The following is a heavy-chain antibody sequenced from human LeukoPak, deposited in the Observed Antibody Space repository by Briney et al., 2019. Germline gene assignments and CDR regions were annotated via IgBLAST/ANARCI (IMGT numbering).Heavy chain of an antibody. D-gene: IGHD1-20*01. CDR1: GFTFTNAW. V-gene: IGHV3-15*07. Sequence: SGGSLRLSCAASGFTFTNAWMNWVRQAPGKGLEWVGRIKSKADGETIDYAAPVKGRFTFSRDDSKNTLYLQMNSLKSEDTAVYYCSTLTSRGLSDPWGQGTLVTVSS. CDR3: STLTSRGLSDP. CDR2: IKSKADGETI. J-gene: IGHJ5*02.